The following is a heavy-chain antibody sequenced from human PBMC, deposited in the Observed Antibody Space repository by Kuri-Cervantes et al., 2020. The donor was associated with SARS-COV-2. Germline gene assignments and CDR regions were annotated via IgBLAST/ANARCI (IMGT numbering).Heavy chain of an antibody. CDR3: ARGRDYDYVWGSYHFDY. V-gene: IGHV3-74*01. J-gene: IGHJ4*02. Sequence: GESLKISCAASGFTFSSYWMHWVRQAPGKGLVWVSRINSDGSSTSYADSVKGRFTISRDNAKNSLYLQMNSLRAEDTAVYYCARGRDYDYVWGSYHFDYWGQGTLVTVSS. D-gene: IGHD3-16*01. CDR1: GFTFSSYW. CDR2: INSDGSST.